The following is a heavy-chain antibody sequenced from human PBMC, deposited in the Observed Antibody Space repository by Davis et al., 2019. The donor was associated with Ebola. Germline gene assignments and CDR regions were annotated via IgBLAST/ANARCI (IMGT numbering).Heavy chain of an antibody. CDR1: GFTFNNSA. V-gene: IGHV1-58*01. CDR3: AREMQQSGGGAHDY. J-gene: IGHJ4*02. CDR2: IVVASGST. D-gene: IGHD1-26*01. Sequence: SVKVSCKASGFTFNNSAVQWVRQARGQRLEWIGWIVVASGSTHHAQKFQERVTITRDMSTSTAYMELRSLTFDDTAIYYCAREMQQSGGGAHDYWGQGTLVIVSP.